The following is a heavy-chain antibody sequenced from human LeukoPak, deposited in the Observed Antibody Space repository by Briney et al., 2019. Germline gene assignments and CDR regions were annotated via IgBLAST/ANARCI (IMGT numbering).Heavy chain of an antibody. CDR3: AKGSRAAAGNPPDY. CDR2: ISGSGGST. D-gene: IGHD6-13*01. CDR1: GFTFSSYA. V-gene: IGHV3-23*01. J-gene: IGHJ4*02. Sequence: GGSLRLSCAASGFTFSSYAMSWVRQAPGKGLEWVSAISGSGGSTYYADSVKGRFTISRDNSKNTLYLQMNSLRAGDTAVYYCAKGSRAAAGNPPDYWGQGTLVTVSS.